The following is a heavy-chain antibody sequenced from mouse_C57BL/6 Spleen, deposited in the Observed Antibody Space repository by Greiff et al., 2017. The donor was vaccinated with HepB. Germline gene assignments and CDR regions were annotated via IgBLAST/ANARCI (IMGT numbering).Heavy chain of an antibody. CDR3: ASSDYYGSSYAMDY. CDR1: GFTFSDYG. CDR2: ISSGSSTI. J-gene: IGHJ4*01. V-gene: IGHV5-17*01. D-gene: IGHD1-1*01. Sequence: EVNVVESGGGLVKPGGSLKLSCAASGFTFSDYGMHWVRQAPEKGLEWVAYISSGSSTIYYADTVKGRFTISRDNAKNTLFLQMTSLRSEDTAMYYCASSDYYGSSYAMDYWGQGTSVTVSS.